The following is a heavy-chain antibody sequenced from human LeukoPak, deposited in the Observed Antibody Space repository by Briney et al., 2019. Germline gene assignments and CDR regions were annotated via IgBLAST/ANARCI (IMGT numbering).Heavy chain of an antibody. CDR1: GGSLSGYY. V-gene: IGHV4-34*01. D-gene: IGHD4-23*01. Sequence: SETLSLTCAVYGGSLSGYYWGWIRQPPGKGLEWIGEINHSGSTNYNPSLKSRVTISVDTSKNQFSLKLSSVTAADTAVYYCARLRWSPLGAFDIWGQGTMVTVSS. CDR2: INHSGST. J-gene: IGHJ3*02. CDR3: ARLRWSPLGAFDI.